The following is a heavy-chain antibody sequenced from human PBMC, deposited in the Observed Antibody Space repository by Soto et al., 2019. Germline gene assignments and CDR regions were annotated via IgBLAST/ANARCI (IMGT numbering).Heavy chain of an antibody. Sequence: GESLKISCKGSGYSFTSYWIGWVRQMPGKGLEWMGIIYPGDSDTRYSPSFQGQVTISAAKSISTAYLQWSSLKASDTAMYYCARLSAGGSGSYWSFDYWGQGTLVTVSS. CDR2: IYPGDSDT. CDR3: ARLSAGGSGSYWSFDY. CDR1: GYSFTSYW. V-gene: IGHV5-51*01. D-gene: IGHD3-10*01. J-gene: IGHJ4*02.